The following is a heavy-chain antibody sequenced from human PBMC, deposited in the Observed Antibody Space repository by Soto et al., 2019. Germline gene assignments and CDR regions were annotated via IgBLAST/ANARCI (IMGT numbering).Heavy chain of an antibody. CDR2: ISWDGGST. Sequence: EVQLVESGGVVVQPGGSLRLSCAASGFTFDDYTMHWVRQAPGKGLEWVSLISWDGGSTYYADSVKGRFTISRDNSKNSLYLDMKSLRTQHTALYYCPKPECCGGDRYSGDYFDYWGQRALVTVFS. CDR3: PKPECCGGDRYSGDYFDY. CDR1: GFTFDDYT. D-gene: IGHD2-21*02. J-gene: IGHJ4*02. V-gene: IGHV3-43*01.